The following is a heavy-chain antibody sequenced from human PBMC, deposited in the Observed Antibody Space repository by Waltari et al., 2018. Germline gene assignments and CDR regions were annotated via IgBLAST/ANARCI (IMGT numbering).Heavy chain of an antibody. Sequence: QLVESGGGLVKPGESLRLSCVASGHSYKIYSFQWVRQTPGRDLEWLAYISPTGETIYYSASVQGRFVVSRDNSRNTLFLQMAHLSADDTALYYCACSFGASFYKTFDIWGQGTTVTVSS. D-gene: IGHD2-2*01. J-gene: IGHJ3*02. CDR2: ISPTGETI. CDR3: ACSFGASFYKTFDI. V-gene: IGHV3-48*01. CDR1: GHSYKIYS.